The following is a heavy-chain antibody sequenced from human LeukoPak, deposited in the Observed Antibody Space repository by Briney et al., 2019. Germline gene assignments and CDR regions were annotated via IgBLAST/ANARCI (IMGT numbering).Heavy chain of an antibody. CDR1: WYTFTSNY. V-gene: IGHV1-46*01. CDR3: ATARDIVATNWFDP. J-gene: IGHJ5*02. Sequence: ASVEFSFHASWYTFTSNYIHWGRQAPGPGVEGVGMIYPRDGSTSYAQKFQGRVTMTEDTSTDTAYMELSSLRSEDTAVYYCATARDIVATNWFDPWGQGTLVAVSS. D-gene: IGHD5-12*01. CDR2: IYPRDGST.